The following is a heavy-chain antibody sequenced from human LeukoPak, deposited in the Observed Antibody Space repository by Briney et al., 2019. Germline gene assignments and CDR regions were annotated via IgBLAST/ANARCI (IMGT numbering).Heavy chain of an antibody. J-gene: IGHJ4*02. V-gene: IGHV1-2*02. Sequence: ASVRVSCKASGYTFTDYYINWVRQAPGQGLEWVGWIAPHSGGTNYAQKFRGRITFTSDTSAMTAYMDLSSLSPDDAAVYYCARDPPKYSNWYFKFDIWGQGTLVTVSS. CDR1: GYTFTDYY. D-gene: IGHD6-13*01. CDR3: ARDPPKYSNWYFKFDI. CDR2: IAPHSGGT.